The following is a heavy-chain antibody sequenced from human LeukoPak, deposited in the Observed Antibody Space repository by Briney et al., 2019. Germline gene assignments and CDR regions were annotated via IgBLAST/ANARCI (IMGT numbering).Heavy chain of an antibody. CDR1: GFTAGSNY. V-gene: IGHV3-53*01. CDR3: ASSVYSGSPTKTFDY. D-gene: IGHD3-10*01. Sequence: PGGSLRLSCAVSGFTAGSNYMTWVRQAPGKGPEWVSVIYSGGTTYYADSVKGRFTISRDSSKNTLYLQMNSLRAEDTAVYYCASSVYSGSPTKTFDYWGQGTLVTVSS. CDR2: IYSGGTT. J-gene: IGHJ4*02.